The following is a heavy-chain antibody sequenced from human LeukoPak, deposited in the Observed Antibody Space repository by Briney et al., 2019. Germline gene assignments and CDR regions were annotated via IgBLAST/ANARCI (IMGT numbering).Heavy chain of an antibody. J-gene: IGHJ4*02. CDR1: GGSISSYY. Sequence: SETLSLTCTVSGGSISSYYWSWIRQPPGKGLEWIGYIYYSGSTNYNPSLKSRVTISLDTSKNQLSLKLSSVTAADTAVYYCAKDPLRSYYDSGSGYYMSLDYWGQGTLVTVSS. V-gene: IGHV4-59*12. D-gene: IGHD3-3*01. CDR3: AKDPLRSYYDSGSGYYMSLDY. CDR2: IYYSGST.